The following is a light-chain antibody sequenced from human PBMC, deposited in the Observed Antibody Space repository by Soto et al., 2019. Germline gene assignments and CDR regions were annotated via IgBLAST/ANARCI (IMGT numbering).Light chain of an antibody. J-gene: IGLJ2*01. CDR2: SNT. V-gene: IGLV1-44*01. CDR3: AAWDDSLNGVV. Sequence: QPVLTQPPSASGTPGQTIAISCSGGSSNIGSHTVNWYQQLPGTAPRLLIYSNTQRPSGVPDRFSGSKSGTSASLAITGLQSEYEGDYCCAAWDDSLNGVVFGGGTKVTVL. CDR1: SSNIGSHT.